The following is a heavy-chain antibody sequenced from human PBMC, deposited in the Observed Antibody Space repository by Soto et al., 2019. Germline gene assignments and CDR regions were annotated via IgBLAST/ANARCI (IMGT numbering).Heavy chain of an antibody. D-gene: IGHD2-2*01. V-gene: IGHV1-18*01. J-gene: IGHJ6*03. CDR1: GYTFTSYG. CDR2: ISAYNGNT. CDR3: ARAGRRSRIVVVPATYYYYMDV. Sequence: ASVKVSCKASGYTFTSYGISWVRQAPGQGLEWMGWISAYNGNTNYTQKLQGRVTMTTDTSTSTAYMELRSLRSDDTAVYYCARAGRRSRIVVVPATYYYYMDVWGKGTTVTVSS.